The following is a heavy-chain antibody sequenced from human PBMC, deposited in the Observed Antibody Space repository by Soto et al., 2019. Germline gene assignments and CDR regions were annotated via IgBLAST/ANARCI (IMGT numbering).Heavy chain of an antibody. J-gene: IGHJ4*02. CDR3: ARHYYGSGSYWNFDY. Sequence: SETLSFTCTVSGGSISSNSYYWGWIRQPPGKGLEWIGGIYYNGDTYYNPSLKSRVTISVDTSKIQFSLKLGSVTAADTAVYYCARHYYGSGSYWNFDYWGQGALVTVSS. D-gene: IGHD3-10*01. CDR1: GGSISSNSYY. CDR2: IYYNGDT. V-gene: IGHV4-39*01.